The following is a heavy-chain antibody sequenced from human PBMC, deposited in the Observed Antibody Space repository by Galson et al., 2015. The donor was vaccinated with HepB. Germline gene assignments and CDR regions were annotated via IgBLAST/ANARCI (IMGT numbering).Heavy chain of an antibody. V-gene: IGHV5-51*01. CDR1: GYRFSSYW. Sequence: QSGAEVKKPGESLKISCKGSGYRFSSYWIVWVRQMPGEGLEWMGIIYPGGSGTTYSPSFQGQVTISADESTSTAYLQWGSLKASDSAMYYCARLDCSGGICYSANFYFLGMDVWGQGTTVTVSS. CDR3: ARLDCSGGICYSANFYFLGMDV. CDR2: IYPGGSGT. D-gene: IGHD2-15*01. J-gene: IGHJ6*02.